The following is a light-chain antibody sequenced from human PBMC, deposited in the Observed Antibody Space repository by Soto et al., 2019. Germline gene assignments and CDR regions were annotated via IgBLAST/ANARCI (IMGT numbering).Light chain of an antibody. J-gene: IGKJ4*01. V-gene: IGKV4-1*01. CDR1: QSVLYSSNNKNY. CDR3: QQYNTNALT. CDR2: WAS. Sequence: DIVMTQSPDSLAVSLGERATINCKSSQSVLYSSNNKNYLAWYQQKPGQPPKLLIYWASTRASGVPDRFSGSGSGTDFTLTISSLQAEDVAVYFCQQYNTNALTFGGGTKVVVK.